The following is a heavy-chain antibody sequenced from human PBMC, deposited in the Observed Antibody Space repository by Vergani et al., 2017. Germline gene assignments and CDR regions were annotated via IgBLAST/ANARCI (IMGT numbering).Heavy chain of an antibody. CDR2: LSYDGTQK. D-gene: IGHD3-10*01. J-gene: IGHJ1*01. Sequence: QVHMVESGGGVVQPGRSLRLSCVVSGFTSSDDGMHWVRQAPGKGLEWVAVLSYDGTQKYYADSVKGRFTIYRDNLKSTLYLQMNRLRTVDTAVYYCATKSCGTPVCPIGYFGEWGQGTLVTVSS. V-gene: IGHV3-30*03. CDR3: ATKSCGTPVCPIGYFGE. CDR1: GFTSSDDG.